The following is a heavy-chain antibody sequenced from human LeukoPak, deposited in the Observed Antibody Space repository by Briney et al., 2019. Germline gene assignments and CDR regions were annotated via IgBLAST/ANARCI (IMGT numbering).Heavy chain of an antibody. CDR3: GRHRSGSGTYFIDY. CDR2: MKKDGSET. V-gene: IGHV3-7*01. Sequence: SGGSLRLSCVVSGFTFSSYSMIWVRQAPGKGLQWVANMKKDGSETKYAESVKGRFTISGDNTKNSLYLQVNSLRAEDTAVYYCGRHRSGSGTYFIDYWGQGTLVSVSS. CDR1: GFTFSSYS. D-gene: IGHD3-10*01. J-gene: IGHJ4*02.